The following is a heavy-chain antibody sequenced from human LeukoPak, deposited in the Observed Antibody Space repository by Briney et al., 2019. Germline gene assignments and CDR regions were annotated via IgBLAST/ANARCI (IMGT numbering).Heavy chain of an antibody. CDR1: GFTFSDYA. CDR2: ISGSGGST. CDR3: AKDLYCSSTSCYGGASNWFDP. D-gene: IGHD2-2*01. J-gene: IGHJ5*02. Sequence: GGSLRLSCAASGFTFSDYAMNWVRQAPGKGLEWVSTISGSGGSTYSADSVKGRFTISRDNSKNTLYLQMNSLRAEDTAVYYCAKDLYCSSTSCYGGASNWFDPWGQGTLVTVSS. V-gene: IGHV3-23*01.